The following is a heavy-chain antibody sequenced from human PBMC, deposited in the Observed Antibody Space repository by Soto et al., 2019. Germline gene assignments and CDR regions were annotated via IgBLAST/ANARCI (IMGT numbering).Heavy chain of an antibody. J-gene: IGHJ6*02. V-gene: IGHV1-69*13. CDR1: GGTFSSYA. CDR3: ARVETTRYYYGMDV. Sequence: GASVKVSCKASGGTFSSYAISWVRQAPGQGLEWMGGIIPIFGTANYAQKFQGRVTTTADESTSTAYMELSSLRSEDTAVYYCARVETTRYYYGMDVWGHGTTVTVSS. D-gene: IGHD4-4*01. CDR2: IIPIFGTA.